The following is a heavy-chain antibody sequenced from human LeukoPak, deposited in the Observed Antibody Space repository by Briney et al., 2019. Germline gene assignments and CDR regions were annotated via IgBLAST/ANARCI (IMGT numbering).Heavy chain of an antibody. J-gene: IGHJ4*02. V-gene: IGHV3-7*01. CDR1: GFTFSSYW. CDR2: IKQDGSEK. CDR3: ATQESIAVAGIDY. D-gene: IGHD6-19*01. Sequence: PGGSLRLSCAASGFTFSSYWMSWVRQAPGKGLEWVANIKQDGSEKYYVDSVKGRFTISRDNAKNSLYLQMNSLRAEDTAVYCCATQESIAVAGIDYWGQGTLVTVSS.